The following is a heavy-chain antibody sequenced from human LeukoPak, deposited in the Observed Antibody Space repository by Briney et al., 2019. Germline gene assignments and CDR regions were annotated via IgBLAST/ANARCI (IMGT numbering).Heavy chain of an antibody. CDR2: INPNSGGT. D-gene: IGHD6-13*01. Sequence: ASVKVSRKASGYTFTGYYMHWVRQAPGQGLEWMGWINPNSGGTNYAQKFQGRVTMTRDTSISTAYMELSRLRSDDTAVYYCARVQIAAAGSYYYYGMDVWGQGTTVTVSS. CDR1: GYTFTGYY. CDR3: ARVQIAAAGSYYYYGMDV. J-gene: IGHJ6*02. V-gene: IGHV1-2*02.